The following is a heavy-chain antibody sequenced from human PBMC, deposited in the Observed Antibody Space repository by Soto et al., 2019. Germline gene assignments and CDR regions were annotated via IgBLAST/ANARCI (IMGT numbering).Heavy chain of an antibody. V-gene: IGHV4-31*03. Sequence: SETLSLTCTVSGGSISSGVYYWIWIRQHPGKGLEWIGYIYYSGSTYYNPSLKSRVTISVDTSKNQFSLKLSSVTAADTAVYYCARGGYSSPWFDPWGQGTLVTFSS. CDR1: GGSISSGVYY. CDR3: ARGGYSSPWFDP. CDR2: IYYSGST. D-gene: IGHD6-13*01. J-gene: IGHJ5*02.